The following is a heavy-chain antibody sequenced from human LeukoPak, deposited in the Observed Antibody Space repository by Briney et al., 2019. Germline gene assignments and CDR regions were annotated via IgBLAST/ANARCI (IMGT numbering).Heavy chain of an antibody. J-gene: IGHJ4*02. CDR1: GGSISSSNYY. V-gene: IGHV4-39*07. Sequence: SETLSLTCTVSGGSISSSNYYWGWIRQPPGKGLEWIANIYYTGSTYYNSSLNSRLTISVDTSRNQFSLKLSSVTAADTAVYYCARDTYYYASGSQTPHFDYWGQGTLVTVSS. D-gene: IGHD3-10*01. CDR3: ARDTYYYASGSQTPHFDY. CDR2: IYYTGST.